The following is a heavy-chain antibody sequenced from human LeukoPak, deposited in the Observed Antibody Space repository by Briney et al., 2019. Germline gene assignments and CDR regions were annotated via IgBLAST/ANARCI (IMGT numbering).Heavy chain of an antibody. V-gene: IGHV3-21*01. J-gene: IGHJ4*02. CDR3: ARSVTGDLWYFDY. Sequence: PGGSLRLSCAASGFTFSSYSMNWVRQAPGKGLEWVSSISSSSSYIYYADSVKGRFTISRDNAKNSLYLQMNSLRAEDTAVYYCARSVTGDLWYFDYWGQGTLVTVSS. CDR1: GFTFSSYS. D-gene: IGHD7-27*01. CDR2: ISSSSSYI.